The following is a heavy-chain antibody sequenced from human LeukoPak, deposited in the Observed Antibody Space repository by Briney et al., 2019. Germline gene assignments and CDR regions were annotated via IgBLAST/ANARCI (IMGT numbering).Heavy chain of an antibody. CDR2: IYSGGST. Sequence: PGGSLRLSCAASGFTVSSNYTSWVRQAPGKGLEWVSVIYSGGSTYYADSVKGGFTISRDNSKNTLYLQMNSLRAEDTAVYYCARVVGRRGFCDYWGQGTLVTVSS. CDR3: ARVVGRRGFCDY. CDR1: GFTVSSNY. D-gene: IGHD2-15*01. J-gene: IGHJ4*02. V-gene: IGHV3-66*01.